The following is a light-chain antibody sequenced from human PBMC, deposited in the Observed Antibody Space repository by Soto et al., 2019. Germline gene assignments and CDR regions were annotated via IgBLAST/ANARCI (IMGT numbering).Light chain of an antibody. V-gene: IGKV3-20*01. CDR2: GAS. J-gene: IGKJ1*01. CDR3: QRHGAT. CDR1: QSISSRD. Sequence: EIVLTQSPGTLSLSPGERATLSCRASQSISSRDLAWYQQKPGQAPRLLIYGASSRATGIPDRFSGSGSGTDFTLTISGLEPEDSAAYYCQRHGATFGQGTKVEIK.